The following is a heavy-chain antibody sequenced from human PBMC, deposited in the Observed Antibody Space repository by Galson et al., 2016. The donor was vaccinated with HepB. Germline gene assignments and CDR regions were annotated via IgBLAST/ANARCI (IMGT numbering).Heavy chain of an antibody. J-gene: IGHJ4*02. Sequence: QSGAEVKKPGESLRISCQGSTVNFIRYCISWVRQMPGKGLEWMGRIDPSDSYTKYSPSFQGHVTFSLDKSISTAYLQWSSLKASDTAMYYCAIFYFDSGSYYNPDYGGQGTLVTVSS. CDR3: AIFYFDSGSYYNPDY. V-gene: IGHV5-10-1*01. CDR2: IDPSDSYT. D-gene: IGHD3-10*01. CDR1: TVNFIRYC.